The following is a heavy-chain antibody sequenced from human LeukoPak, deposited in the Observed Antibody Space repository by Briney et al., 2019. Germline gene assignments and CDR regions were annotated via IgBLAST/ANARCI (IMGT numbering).Heavy chain of an antibody. CDR3: ASRRYYDFWSGYYPRYYYYMDV. CDR1: GGTFSSYA. J-gene: IGHJ6*03. V-gene: IGHV1-69*05. CDR2: IIPIFGTA. Sequence: SVKVSCKASGGTFSSYALSWVRQAPGQGLEWMGRIIPIFGTANYAQKFQGRDTITTDESTSTAYMELSSLRSEDTAVYYCASRRYYDFWSGYYPRYYYYMDVWGKGTTVTVSS. D-gene: IGHD3-3*01.